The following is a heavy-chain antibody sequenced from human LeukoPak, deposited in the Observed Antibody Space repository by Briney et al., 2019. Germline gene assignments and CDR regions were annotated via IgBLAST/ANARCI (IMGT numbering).Heavy chain of an antibody. J-gene: IGHJ4*02. CDR1: GYSFTSYW. CDR3: ARRISGRAGEGIDY. Sequence: AGESLKISCKGSGYSFTSYWVGWVRQVPGKGLEWMGIIYPGDSDTRYSPSFQGQVTISADKSISTSYLQWSSLKASDTAIYYCARRISGRAGEGIDYWGQGTLVTVSS. CDR2: IYPGDSDT. V-gene: IGHV5-51*01. D-gene: IGHD3-10*01.